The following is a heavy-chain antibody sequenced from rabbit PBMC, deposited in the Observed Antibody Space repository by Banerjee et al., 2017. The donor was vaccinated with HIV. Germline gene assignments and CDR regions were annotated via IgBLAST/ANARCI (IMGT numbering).Heavy chain of an antibody. CDR2: IYAGSSGST. V-gene: IGHV1S40*01. CDR1: GFSFSNNYY. D-gene: IGHD4-1*01. CDR3: ARDLAGVIGWNFGL. Sequence: QSLEESGGDLVKPGASLTLICTASGFSFSNNYYMCWVRQAPGKGLEWIACIYAGSSGSTDYASWVNGRFTISSDNAQNTVDLQMNSLTAADTATYFCARDLAGVIGWNFGLWGPGTLVTVS. J-gene: IGHJ4*01.